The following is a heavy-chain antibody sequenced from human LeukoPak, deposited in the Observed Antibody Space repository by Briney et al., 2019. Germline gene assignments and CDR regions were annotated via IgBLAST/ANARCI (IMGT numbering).Heavy chain of an antibody. D-gene: IGHD1-26*01. CDR2: TSPDDSKI. J-gene: IGHJ4*02. CDR1: GSSFTTYW. Sequence: GESLKISCKGSGSSFTTYWIAWVHQMPGRVVEWMGITSPDDSKIRYSPSFRGQVTISADKSISTAYLQWSRMKASDTAIYYCARHEGSGSYYSYWGQGTLVTVSS. V-gene: IGHV5-51*07. CDR3: ARHEGSGSYYSY.